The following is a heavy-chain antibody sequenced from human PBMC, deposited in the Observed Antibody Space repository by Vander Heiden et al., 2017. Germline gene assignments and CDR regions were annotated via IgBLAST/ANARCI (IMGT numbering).Heavy chain of an antibody. CDR3: AKDGGGYSGYDWYFDL. CDR1: GFTFDDYA. V-gene: IGHV3-9*01. Sequence: EVQLVESGGGLVQPGRSLRLSCAASGFTFDDYAMHWVRQAPGKGLEWVSGISWNSGSIGYADSVKGRFTISRDNAKNSLYLKMNSLRAEETALYYYAKDGGGYSGYDWYFDLWGRGTLVTVSS. J-gene: IGHJ2*01. CDR2: ISWNSGSI. D-gene: IGHD5-12*01.